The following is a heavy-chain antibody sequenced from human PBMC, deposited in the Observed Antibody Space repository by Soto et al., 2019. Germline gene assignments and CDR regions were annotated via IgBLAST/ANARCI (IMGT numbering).Heavy chain of an antibody. D-gene: IGHD5-18*01. Sequence: GESLKISCTGSGYSFSTYWIAWVRQMPGKGLEWMGIIYPGDSDTRYSPSFQCQVTISADTSTKTAYLQWTSLQASDTAKYFCARRHGYSYGYVDFWGQGTLVTVS. CDR1: GYSFSTYW. J-gene: IGHJ4*03. CDR3: ARRHGYSYGYVDF. CDR2: IYPGDSDT. V-gene: IGHV5-51*01.